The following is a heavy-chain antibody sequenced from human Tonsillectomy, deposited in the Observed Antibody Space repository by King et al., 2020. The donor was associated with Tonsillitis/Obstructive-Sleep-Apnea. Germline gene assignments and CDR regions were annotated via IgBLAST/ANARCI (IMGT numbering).Heavy chain of an antibody. CDR2: INHSGST. CDR3: ARGNIVVIPAAQVHYSYMDV. J-gene: IGHJ6*03. V-gene: IGHV4-34*01. Sequence: VQLQQWGAGLLKPSETLSLTCAVYGGSFSGYYWSWIRQPPGKGLEWIGEINHSGSTNYNPSLKSRVTISIDTSKNQFSLKLSSVTAADTAVYFCARGNIVVIPAAQVHYSYMDVWGRGTTVTVSS. D-gene: IGHD2-2*01. CDR1: GGSFSGYY.